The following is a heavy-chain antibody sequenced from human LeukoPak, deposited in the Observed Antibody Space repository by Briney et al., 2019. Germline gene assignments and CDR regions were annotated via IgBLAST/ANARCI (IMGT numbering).Heavy chain of an antibody. Sequence: GGSLRLSCAASGFTFSNYAMSWVRQAPGKGLEWVSAISGSGGSTYYADSVKGRFTISRGNSKNTLYLQMNSLRAEDTAVYYCAKGSRSSSWTFDPWGQGTLVTVSS. D-gene: IGHD6-13*01. J-gene: IGHJ5*02. CDR2: ISGSGGST. CDR3: AKGSRSSSWTFDP. V-gene: IGHV3-23*01. CDR1: GFTFSNYA.